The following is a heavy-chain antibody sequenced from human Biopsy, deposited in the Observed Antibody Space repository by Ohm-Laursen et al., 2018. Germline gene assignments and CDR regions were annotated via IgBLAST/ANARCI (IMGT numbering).Heavy chain of an antibody. D-gene: IGHD3-22*01. CDR2: IYSSGST. Sequence: TLSLTCIVSGGSLSSYYWSWIRQPSGKGLEWIGRIYSSGSTNYNPSLKSRVTLSMSTSKRQFSLKLIFVTAADTAVYYCARWTPEYDSSRYYLDAFDIWGQGTKVTVSS. V-gene: IGHV4-4*07. CDR1: GGSLSSYY. J-gene: IGHJ3*02. CDR3: ARWTPEYDSSRYYLDAFDI.